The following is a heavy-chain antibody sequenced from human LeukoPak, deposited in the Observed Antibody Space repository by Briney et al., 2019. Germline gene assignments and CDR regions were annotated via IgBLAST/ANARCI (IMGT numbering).Heavy chain of an antibody. D-gene: IGHD5-18*01. CDR3: ARDLVDTIGPNWFDP. Sequence: SVKVSCKASGGTFSSYAISWVRQAPGQGLEWMGRIIPILGIANYAQKFQGRVTITADKSTSTAYMELRSLRSDDTAVYYCARDLVDTIGPNWFDPWGQGTLVTVSS. V-gene: IGHV1-69*04. CDR1: GGTFSSYA. CDR2: IIPILGIA. J-gene: IGHJ5*02.